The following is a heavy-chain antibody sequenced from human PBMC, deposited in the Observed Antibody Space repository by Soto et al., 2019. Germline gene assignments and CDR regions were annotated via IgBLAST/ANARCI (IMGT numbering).Heavy chain of an antibody. D-gene: IGHD3-10*01. CDR3: ARATVLLCPDY. J-gene: IGHJ4*02. V-gene: IGHV4-59*01. CDR1: GGSISSYY. Sequence: SESLSLTCTVSGGSISSYYWSWIRQPPGKGLEWIGYIYYSGSTNYNPSLKSRVTISVDTSKNQFSLKLSSVTAADTAVYYCARATVLLCPDYWGQGTLVTVSS. CDR2: IYYSGST.